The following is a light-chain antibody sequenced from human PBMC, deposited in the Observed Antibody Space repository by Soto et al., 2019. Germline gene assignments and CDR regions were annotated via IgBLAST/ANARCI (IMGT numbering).Light chain of an antibody. CDR3: QQYGSSPPDT. Sequence: EIVLTQSPGTLSLSPGERATLSCRASQSVSSNYFAWYQQKPGQAPSLLIYGASSRATGIPDRLSGSGSGTDFTLTISRLEPEDFAVFFCQQYGSSPPDTFGPGTKVDIQ. CDR2: GAS. CDR1: QSVSSNY. J-gene: IGKJ3*01. V-gene: IGKV3-20*01.